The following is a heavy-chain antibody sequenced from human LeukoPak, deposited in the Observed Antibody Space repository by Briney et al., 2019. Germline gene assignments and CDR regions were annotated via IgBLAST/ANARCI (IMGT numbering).Heavy chain of an antibody. Sequence: GGSLRLSCAASGFPFSGYWMHWVRQAPGKGLEWVLVIYSGGSTYYADSVKGRFTIPRDNSKNALYLQMNSLRAEDTAVYYCARGGALVVAATFDYWGQGTPVTVSS. D-gene: IGHD2-15*01. CDR1: GFPFSGYW. CDR3: ARGGALVVAATFDY. V-gene: IGHV3-66*01. J-gene: IGHJ4*02. CDR2: IYSGGST.